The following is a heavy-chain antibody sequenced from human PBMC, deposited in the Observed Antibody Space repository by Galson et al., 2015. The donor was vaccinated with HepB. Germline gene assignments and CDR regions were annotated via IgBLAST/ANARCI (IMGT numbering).Heavy chain of an antibody. J-gene: IGHJ6*02. CDR2: IKSETDGGTI. CDR3: TTGFHDYYYYNGMEV. Sequence: SLRLSCAASGFTFTNAWMSWVRQAPGKGLEWVGLIKSETDGGTINYAAPVKDRFTISRDDSKTTLYLQMNSLKTEDTAVYYCTTGFHDYYYYNGMEVWGQGTTVTVSS. V-gene: IGHV3-15*01. CDR1: GFTFTNAW.